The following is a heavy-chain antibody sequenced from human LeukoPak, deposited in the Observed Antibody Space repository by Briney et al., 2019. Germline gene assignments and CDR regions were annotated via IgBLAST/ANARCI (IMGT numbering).Heavy chain of an antibody. D-gene: IGHD6-13*01. V-gene: IGHV4-61*08. CDR3: ASGIAAAGTGY. Sequence: SETLSLTCTVSGGSISSGGYYWSWIRQHLGKGLEWIGYIYYSGSTNYNPSLKSRVTISVDTSKNQFSLKLSSVTAADTAVYYCASGIAAAGTGYWGQGTLVTVSS. CDR2: IYYSGST. CDR1: GGSISSGGYY. J-gene: IGHJ4*02.